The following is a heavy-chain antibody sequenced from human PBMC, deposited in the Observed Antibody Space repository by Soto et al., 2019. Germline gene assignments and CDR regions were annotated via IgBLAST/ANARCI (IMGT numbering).Heavy chain of an antibody. CDR3: AGDIMAPAANYGMDV. V-gene: IGHV1-69*13. D-gene: IGHD2-2*01. CDR1: GGTFSSYA. Sequence: SVKVSCKASGGTFSSYAISWVRQAPGQGLEWMGGIIPIFGTANYAQKFQGRVTITADESTSTAYMELSSLRSEDTAVYYCAGDIMAPAANYGMDVWGQGTTVTVSS. J-gene: IGHJ6*02. CDR2: IIPIFGTA.